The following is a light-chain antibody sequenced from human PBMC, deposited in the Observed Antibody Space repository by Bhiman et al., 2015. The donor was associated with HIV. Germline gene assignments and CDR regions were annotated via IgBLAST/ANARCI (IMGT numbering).Light chain of an antibody. J-gene: IGLJ2*01. CDR2: RNN. CDR1: SSNIGSHY. Sequence: QSVLTQPPSASGTPGQRVTISCSGSSSNIGSHYVYWYHHVPGTTPKVLIYRNNQRPSGVPDRFSGFRSGTSASLAISGLRSEDEADYYCATWDDSLSAVIFGGGTKLTV. V-gene: IGLV1-47*01. CDR3: ATWDDSLSAVI.